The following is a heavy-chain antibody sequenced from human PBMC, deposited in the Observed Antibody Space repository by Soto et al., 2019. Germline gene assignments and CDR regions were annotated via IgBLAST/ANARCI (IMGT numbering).Heavy chain of an antibody. J-gene: IGHJ4*02. CDR1: GFTFSSYG. V-gene: IGHV3-33*01. CDR2: IWYDGSNK. D-gene: IGHD5-12*01. CDR3: ARGSGYDPIDY. Sequence: SGGSLRLSCAASGFTFSSYGMHWVRQAPGKGLEWVAVIWYDGSNKYYADSVKGRFTISRDNSKNTLYLQMNSLRAEDTAVYYCARGSGYDPIDYWGQGTLVTVSS.